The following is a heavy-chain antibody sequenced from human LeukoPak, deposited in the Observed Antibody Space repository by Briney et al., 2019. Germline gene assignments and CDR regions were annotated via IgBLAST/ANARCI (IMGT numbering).Heavy chain of an antibody. J-gene: IGHJ4*02. CDR2: IRYDGSNK. Sequence: GGSLRLSCAASGFTFSSYGMHWVRQAPGKGLEWVAFIRYDGSNKYYADSVKGRFTISRDNSKNTLYLQMNSLRAEDTAAYYCAKDRYSEQTTVTTYFDYWGQGTLVTVSS. CDR3: AKDRYSEQTTVTTYFDY. V-gene: IGHV3-30*02. D-gene: IGHD4-11*01. CDR1: GFTFSSYG.